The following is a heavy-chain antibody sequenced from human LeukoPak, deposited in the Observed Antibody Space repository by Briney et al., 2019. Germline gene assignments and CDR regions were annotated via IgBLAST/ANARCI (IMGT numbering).Heavy chain of an antibody. Sequence: PSGTLSLTCAVSGGSISSSNWWSWVRQPPGKGLEWIGEIYHSGSTNYNPSLKSRVTISVDKSKNQFSLKLSSVTAADTAVYYCATGGTRYYYYYGMDVWGQGTTATVSS. V-gene: IGHV4-4*02. CDR2: IYHSGST. CDR1: GGSISSSNW. D-gene: IGHD2-15*01. J-gene: IGHJ6*02. CDR3: ATGGTRYYYYYGMDV.